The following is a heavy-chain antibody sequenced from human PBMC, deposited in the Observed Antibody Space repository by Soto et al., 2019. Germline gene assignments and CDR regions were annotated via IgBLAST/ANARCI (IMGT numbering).Heavy chain of an antibody. D-gene: IGHD3-10*01. CDR1: GFTFSSYS. CDR3: ASGVLWFGGDY. V-gene: IGHV3-21*01. J-gene: IGHJ4*02. CDR2: ISSSSSYI. Sequence: EVQLVESGGGLVKPGGSLRLSCAASGFTFSSYSMNWVRQAPGKGLEWVSSISSSSSYIYYADSVKGRFTISRDKAKNSLYLQMNSLRAEDTAVYYCASGVLWFGGDYWGQGTLVTVSS.